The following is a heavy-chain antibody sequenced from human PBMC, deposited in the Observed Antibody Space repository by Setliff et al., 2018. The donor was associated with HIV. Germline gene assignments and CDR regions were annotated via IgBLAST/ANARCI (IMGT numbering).Heavy chain of an antibody. CDR1: GYSFSNHW. Sequence: PGESLKLFCTGSGYSFSNHWIGWVRQMPGRGLEWVGIIYPQDSDTRNSPSFEGHVTISADPSRYTAYLQWSALKAADTAMYYCARHTIDISLLVVQDPGRFDVWGRGTLVTVSS. CDR2: IYPQDSDT. D-gene: IGHD3-10*01. V-gene: IGHV5-51*01. J-gene: IGHJ3*01. CDR3: ARHTIDISLLVVQDPGRFDV.